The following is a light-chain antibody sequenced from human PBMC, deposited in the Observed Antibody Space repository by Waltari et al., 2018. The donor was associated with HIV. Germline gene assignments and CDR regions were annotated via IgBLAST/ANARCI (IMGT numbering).Light chain of an antibody. V-gene: IGKV1-5*03. J-gene: IGKJ1*01. CDR2: EAS. Sequence: DIQMTQSPSFLSASVGDRVTITCRASQSVNNWLAWYQQKPGKAPTLLIYEASSLQSGVPSRFSGSGSGTEFTLTISSLQPDDLGNYFCQEYNTYSRTFGQGTTVEIK. CDR3: QEYNTYSRT. CDR1: QSVNNW.